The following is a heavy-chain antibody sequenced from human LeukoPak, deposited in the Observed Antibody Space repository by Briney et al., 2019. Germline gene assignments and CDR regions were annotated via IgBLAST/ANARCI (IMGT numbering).Heavy chain of an antibody. D-gene: IGHD3-10*01. V-gene: IGHV1-2*02. Sequence: VASVKVSCKASGYTFTGYYMHWVRQAPGQGLEWMGWINPNSGGTNYAQNFQGRVTMSRDTSISTAYMELSRLRSDDTAVYYCARAVGYGSGTYRQYYFDSWGQGTLVTVSS. CDR3: ARAVGYGSGTYRQYYFDS. CDR2: INPNSGGT. J-gene: IGHJ4*02. CDR1: GYTFTGYY.